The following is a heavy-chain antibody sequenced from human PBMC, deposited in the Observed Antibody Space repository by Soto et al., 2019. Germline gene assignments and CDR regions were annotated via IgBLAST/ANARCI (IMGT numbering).Heavy chain of an antibody. Sequence: GGSLRLSCAASGFTFSSYGMHWVPQAPGKGLEWVAVIWYDGSNKYYADSVKGRFTISRDNSKNTLYLQMNSLRAEDTAVYYCARPVGAAAYYYGMDVWGQGTTVTISS. CDR3: ARPVGAAAYYYGMDV. D-gene: IGHD6-13*01. J-gene: IGHJ6*02. CDR1: GFTFSSYG. V-gene: IGHV3-33*01. CDR2: IWYDGSNK.